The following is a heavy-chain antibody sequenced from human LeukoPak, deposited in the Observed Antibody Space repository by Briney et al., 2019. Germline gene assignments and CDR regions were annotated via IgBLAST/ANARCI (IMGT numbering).Heavy chain of an antibody. D-gene: IGHD3-10*01. CDR1: IDSIITSRYY. V-gene: IGHV4-39*01. Sequence: SETLSLTCTVSIDSIITSRYYWGWIRQPPGKGLEWIGSFYYGETPYYNPSLKSQVTISVDTSKNQFFLQLTSVTATDLAMYYCTRHFWFGKLNYWGQGILVTVSS. CDR2: FYYGETP. J-gene: IGHJ4*02. CDR3: TRHFWFGKLNY.